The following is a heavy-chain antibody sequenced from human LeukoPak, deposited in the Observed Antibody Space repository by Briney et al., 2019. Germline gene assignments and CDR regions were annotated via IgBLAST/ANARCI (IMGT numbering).Heavy chain of an antibody. D-gene: IGHD6-19*01. Sequence: SVKVSCKASGGTFSSYAISWVRQAPGQGLEWMGRIIPILGIANYAQKFQGRVTITADKSTSTAYMELSSLRSEDTAVYYCARARAGYSSGWYPERWGQGTLVTVSS. J-gene: IGHJ4*02. CDR2: IIPILGIA. V-gene: IGHV1-69*04. CDR1: GGTFSSYA. CDR3: ARARAGYSSGWYPER.